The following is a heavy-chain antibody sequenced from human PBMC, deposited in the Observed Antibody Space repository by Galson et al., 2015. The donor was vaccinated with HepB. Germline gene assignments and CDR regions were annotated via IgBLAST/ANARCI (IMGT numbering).Heavy chain of an antibody. CDR2: ISRSGGST. V-gene: IGHV3-23*01. CDR1: GLTFKDYA. D-gene: IGHD2-15*01. J-gene: IGHJ4*02. CDR3: TKDREVGYCSGGSCSPPDS. Sequence: SLRLSCAVSGLTFKDYAMSWVRQAPGKGLEWVSGISRSGGSTSYADSVKGRFTISRDNSKNTLFLEISSLRAEDTAIYYCTKDREVGYCSGGSCSPPDSWGQGTLVTVSS.